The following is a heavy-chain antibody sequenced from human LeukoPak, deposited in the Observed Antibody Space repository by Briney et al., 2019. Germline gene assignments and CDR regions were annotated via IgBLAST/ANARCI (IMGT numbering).Heavy chain of an antibody. Sequence: ASVKVSCKASGGTFSSYAISWVRQAPGQGLGWMGGITPMFGTANYAQKFQGRVTITADESTSTAYMELSSLRSEDTAVYYCVRDGSYYDSSGYYFLYWGQGTLVTVSS. D-gene: IGHD3-22*01. CDR1: GGTFSSYA. J-gene: IGHJ4*02. CDR2: ITPMFGTA. CDR3: VRDGSYYDSSGYYFLY. V-gene: IGHV1-69*13.